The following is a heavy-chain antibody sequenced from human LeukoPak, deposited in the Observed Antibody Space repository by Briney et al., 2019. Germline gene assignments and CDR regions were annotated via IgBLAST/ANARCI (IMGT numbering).Heavy chain of an antibody. D-gene: IGHD7-27*01. V-gene: IGHV3-48*02. CDR2: ISPTYSI. J-gene: IGHJ4*02. Sequence: PGGSLRLPCAASGFIFSSYAMNWVRQAPGKGLEWVSYISPTYSIYYSDSVRGRFTISRDNAKNSLYLQMNSLRDEDTAVYYCARDHNWGFDYWGPGTLVAVSS. CDR1: GFIFSSYA. CDR3: ARDHNWGFDY.